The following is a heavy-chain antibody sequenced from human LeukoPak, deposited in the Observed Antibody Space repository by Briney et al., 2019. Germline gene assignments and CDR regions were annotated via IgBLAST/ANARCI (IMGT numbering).Heavy chain of an antibody. CDR3: GSIAAAGIRGDTFDY. J-gene: IGHJ4*02. V-gene: IGHV3-48*01. D-gene: IGHD6-13*01. CDR1: GFTFSSYS. Sequence: PGGSLRLSCAASGFTFSSYSMNLVRQAPGKGLEWVSYISSSSSTIYYADSVKGRFTISRDNAKNSLYLQMNSLRAEDTAVYYCGSIAAAGIRGDTFDYWGQGTLVTVSS. CDR2: ISSSSSTI.